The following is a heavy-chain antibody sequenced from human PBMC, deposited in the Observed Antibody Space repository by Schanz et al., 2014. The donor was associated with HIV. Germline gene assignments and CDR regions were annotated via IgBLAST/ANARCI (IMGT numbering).Heavy chain of an antibody. CDR2: IWYDGSNK. CDR1: GFTFSSYG. Sequence: QVQLVESGGGVVQPGRSLRLSCAASGFTFSSYGMHWVRQAPGKGLEWVAVIWYDGSNKYYADSVKGRFTISRDNSRKTLYLQMNSLRAEDTAVYYCARENPLYYYRHGGPFDIWGQGTTVTVSS. J-gene: IGHJ3*02. D-gene: IGHD3-10*01. CDR3: ARENPLYYYRHGGPFDI. V-gene: IGHV3-33*01.